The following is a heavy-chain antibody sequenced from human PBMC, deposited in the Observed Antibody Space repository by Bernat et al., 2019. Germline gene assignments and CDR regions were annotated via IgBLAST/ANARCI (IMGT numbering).Heavy chain of an antibody. D-gene: IGHD3-10*01. V-gene: IGHV3-66*01. CDR2: IYSGGTT. CDR1: GFTVISNY. CDR3: ATKITIGF. J-gene: IGHJ3*01. Sequence: EVQLVESGGGLVQPGGSLRLSCAASGFTVISNYMSWVRQAPGKGLEWVSVIYSGGTTYYADSVKGRFTISRDNSKNTLYLQMNSLRVEDTAVYYCATKITIGFWGQGTMVTVSS.